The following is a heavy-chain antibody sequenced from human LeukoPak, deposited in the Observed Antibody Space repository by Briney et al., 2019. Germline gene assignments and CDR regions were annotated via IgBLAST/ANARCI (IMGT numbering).Heavy chain of an antibody. D-gene: IGHD1-26*01. Sequence: SETLSLTCAVSGYSISSGYYWGWLRQPPGKGQEWIGSIYHSGSTYYNPSLKSRVTISVDTSKNQFSLKLSSVTAADTAVYYCAREFSGSYYGFWGQGTLVTVSS. J-gene: IGHJ4*02. CDR2: IYHSGST. V-gene: IGHV4-38-2*02. CDR3: AREFSGSYYGF. CDR1: GYSISSGYY.